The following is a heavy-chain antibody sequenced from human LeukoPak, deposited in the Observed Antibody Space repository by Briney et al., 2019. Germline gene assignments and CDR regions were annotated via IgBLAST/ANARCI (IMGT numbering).Heavy chain of an antibody. J-gene: IGHJ3*02. CDR2: ISYDGSNK. D-gene: IGHD3-3*01. V-gene: IGHV3-30-3*01. CDR1: GFTFSSYA. CDR3: ARPGFRTSYDFWSGYPEGAFDI. Sequence: PGGSLGLSCAASGFTFSSYAMHWVRQAPGKGLEWVAVISYDGSNKYYADSVKGRFTISRDNSKNTLYLQMNSLRAEDTAVYYCARPGFRTSYDFWSGYPEGAFDIWGQGTMVTVSS.